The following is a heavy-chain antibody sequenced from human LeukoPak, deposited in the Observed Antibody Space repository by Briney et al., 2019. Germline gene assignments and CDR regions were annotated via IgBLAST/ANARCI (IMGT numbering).Heavy chain of an antibody. V-gene: IGHV4-34*01. Sequence: SETLSLTCAVYGGSFSGYYWSWIRQPRGKGLEWIGEINHSGSTNYNPSLKSRVTISVDTSKNQLSLKLSSVTAADTAVYYCARGSMITFGGVIAQPYFDYWGQGTLVTVSS. CDR2: INHSGST. CDR3: ARGSMITFGGVIAQPYFDY. CDR1: GGSFSGYY. J-gene: IGHJ4*02. D-gene: IGHD3-16*02.